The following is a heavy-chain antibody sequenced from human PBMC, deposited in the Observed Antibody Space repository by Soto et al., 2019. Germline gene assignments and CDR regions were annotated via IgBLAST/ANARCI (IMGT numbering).Heavy chain of an antibody. CDR1: GFTFSSYA. Sequence: ESGGGLVQPGGSLRLSCAASGFTFSSYAMSWVRQAPGKGLEWVSAISGSGGSTYYADSVKGRFTISRDNSKNTLYLQMNSLRAEDTAVYYCARGEGWELQTAYYFDYWGQGTLVTVSS. V-gene: IGHV3-23*01. CDR3: ARGEGWELQTAYYFDY. J-gene: IGHJ4*02. D-gene: IGHD1-26*01. CDR2: ISGSGGST.